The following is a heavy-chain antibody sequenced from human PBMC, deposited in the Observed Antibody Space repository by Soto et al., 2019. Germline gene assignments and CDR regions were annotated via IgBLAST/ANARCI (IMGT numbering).Heavy chain of an antibody. J-gene: IGHJ6*02. CDR3: ARSSIAARPWYYYYGMDV. CDR1: GYSFTSYW. D-gene: IGHD6-6*01. V-gene: IGHV5-51*01. Sequence: PGESLKISCKGSGYSFTSYWIGWVRQMPGKGLEWMGIIYPGDSDTRYSPSFQGQVTISADKSISTAYLQWSSLKASDTAMYYCARSSIAARPWYYYYGMDVWGQGTTVTVSS. CDR2: IYPGDSDT.